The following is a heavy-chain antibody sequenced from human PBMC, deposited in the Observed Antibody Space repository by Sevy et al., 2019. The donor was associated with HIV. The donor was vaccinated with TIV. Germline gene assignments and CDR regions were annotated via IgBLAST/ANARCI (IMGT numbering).Heavy chain of an antibody. Sequence: ASVKVSCKASGYTFNTFTIHWLRQAPGQSLVWMGWLNPGNGNTKSAQHFRGRVTITRDTSARTAYLELTGLTSEVTAVYFCARDPYARRGFDYWGQGTLVTVSS. CDR3: ARDPYARRGFDY. D-gene: IGHD3-16*01. CDR1: GYTFNTFT. CDR2: LNPGNGNT. V-gene: IGHV1-3*01. J-gene: IGHJ4*02.